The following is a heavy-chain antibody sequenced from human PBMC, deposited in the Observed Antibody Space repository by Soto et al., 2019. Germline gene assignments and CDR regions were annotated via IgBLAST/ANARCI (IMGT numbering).Heavy chain of an antibody. J-gene: IGHJ6*03. CDR2: INHSGST. CDR3: ARGTWGIAVAGPYYYYYMDV. D-gene: IGHD6-19*01. Sequence: QVQLQQWGAGLLKPSETLSLTCAVYGGSFSGYYWSWIRQPPGKGLEWIGEINHSGSTNYNPSLKSRVTISVDKSKNQCSLKLSSVTAADTSVYYCARGTWGIAVAGPYYYYYMDVWGKGTTVTVS. CDR1: GGSFSGYY. V-gene: IGHV4-34*01.